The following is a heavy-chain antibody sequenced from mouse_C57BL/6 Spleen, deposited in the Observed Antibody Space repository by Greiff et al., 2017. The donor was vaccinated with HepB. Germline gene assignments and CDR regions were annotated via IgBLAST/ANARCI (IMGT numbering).Heavy chain of an antibody. D-gene: IGHD2-1*01. V-gene: IGHV5-4*01. Sequence: EVQGVESGGGLVKPGGSLKLSCAASGFTFSSYAMSWVRQTPEKRLEWVATISDGGSYTYYPDNVKGRFTISRDNAKNNLYLQMSHLKSEDTAMYYCARDESHYGRGMDYWGQGTSVTVSS. J-gene: IGHJ4*01. CDR3: ARDESHYGRGMDY. CDR2: ISDGGSYT. CDR1: GFTFSSYA.